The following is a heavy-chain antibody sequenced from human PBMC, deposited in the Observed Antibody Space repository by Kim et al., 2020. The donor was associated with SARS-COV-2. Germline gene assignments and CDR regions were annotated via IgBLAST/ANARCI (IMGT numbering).Heavy chain of an antibody. J-gene: IGHJ6*02. V-gene: IGHV3-23*01. CDR2: VSGSGATA. CDR3: AKGSSSSPLVRYAMDV. D-gene: IGHD6-13*01. CDR1: GFSFSIYA. Sequence: GGSLRLSCVASGFSFSIYALSWVRQAPGKGLEWVSGVSGSGATAYYADSVKGRFTISRDSSKDTVYLVMNSLRVEDTAVYYCAKGSSSSPLVRYAMDVWGQGTTVTISS.